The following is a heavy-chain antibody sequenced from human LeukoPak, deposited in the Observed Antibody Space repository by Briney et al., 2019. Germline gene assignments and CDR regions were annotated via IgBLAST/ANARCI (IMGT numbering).Heavy chain of an antibody. CDR3: ASGKYYDSSGYLPTGWFDP. J-gene: IGHJ5*02. D-gene: IGHD3-22*01. V-gene: IGHV4-30-4*01. CDR1: GDSISNSML. Sequence: SETLSLTCTMSGDSISNSMLWSWVRQPPGKGLEWIGYIYYSGSTYYNPSLKSRVTISVDTSKNQFSLKLSSVTAADTAVYYCASGKYYDSSGYLPTGWFDPWGQGTLVTVSS. CDR2: IYYSGST.